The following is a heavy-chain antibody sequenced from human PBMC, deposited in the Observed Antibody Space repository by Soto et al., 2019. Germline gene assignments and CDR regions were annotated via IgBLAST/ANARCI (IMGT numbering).Heavy chain of an antibody. J-gene: IGHJ4*02. D-gene: IGHD6-13*01. CDR2: IDYSGNT. Sequence: TLSLTCTVSGGSISSSSYYWGWIRQSPGKGLEWIGSIDYSGNTYYSPSLKSRVAISVHTSKNQFSLMLRSVTAADTAVYYCARGSSWYGRNWGQGTLLTVSS. CDR3: ARGSSWYGRN. V-gene: IGHV4-39*01. CDR1: GGSISSSSYY.